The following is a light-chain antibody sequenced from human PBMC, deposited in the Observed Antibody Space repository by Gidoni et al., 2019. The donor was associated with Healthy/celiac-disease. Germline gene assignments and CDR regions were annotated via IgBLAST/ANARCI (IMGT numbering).Light chain of an antibody. CDR3: GTWDSSLSAVV. CDR2: DNN. CDR1: SSNIGNNY. Sequence: QSVLTQPSSVSAAPGPKVTISCSGSSSNIGNNYVSWYQQLPGTAPKLLIYDNNKQPSGIPDRFSGSKSGTSATLGITGLQTGDEADYYCGTWDSSLSAVVFGGGTKLTVL. V-gene: IGLV1-51*01. J-gene: IGLJ2*01.